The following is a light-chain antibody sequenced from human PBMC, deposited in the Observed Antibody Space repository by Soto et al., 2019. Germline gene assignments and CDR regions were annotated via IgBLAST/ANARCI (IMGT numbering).Light chain of an antibody. V-gene: IGLV2-11*01. CDR2: DVI. Sequence: HSVLTQPRSVSGSPGQSVTISCTGTSSDIGGYNYVSWYQQHPGKAPKLMIYDVIKRPSGVPDRFSGSKSGNTASLTIYGLQAEDEADYYCCSYAGSYTHVFGTGTKLTVL. CDR1: SSDIGGYNY. CDR3: CSYAGSYTHV. J-gene: IGLJ1*01.